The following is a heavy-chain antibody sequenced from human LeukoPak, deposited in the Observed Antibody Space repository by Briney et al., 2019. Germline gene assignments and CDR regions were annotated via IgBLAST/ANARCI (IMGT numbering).Heavy chain of an antibody. D-gene: IGHD2-2*01. J-gene: IGHJ5*02. CDR2: INHSGST. CDR1: GGSFSGYY. V-gene: IGHV4-34*01. Sequence: SETLSLTCAVYGGSFSGYYWSWIRQPPGKGLEWIGEINHSGSTNYNPSLKSRVTISVDTSKNQFSLKLSSVTAADTAVYYCARGEYCSSTSCYPNWFDPWGQGTVVTVSS. CDR3: ARGEYCSSTSCYPNWFDP.